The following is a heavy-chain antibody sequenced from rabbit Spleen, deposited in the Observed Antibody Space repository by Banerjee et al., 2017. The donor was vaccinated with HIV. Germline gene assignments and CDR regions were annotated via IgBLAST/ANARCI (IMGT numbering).Heavy chain of an antibody. J-gene: IGHJ2*01. CDR3: ARNYVNAFDP. CDR2: IAADSGRFT. V-gene: IGHV1S40*01. D-gene: IGHD1-1*01. Sequence: QSLEESGGDLVKPGASLTLTCTASGFSFSSTDYMCWVRQAPGRGLEWIACIAADSGRFTYYANWAKGRFTISKTSSTTVTLQMTSLTAADTATYFCARNYVNAFDPWGPGTLVTVS. CDR1: GFSFSSTDY.